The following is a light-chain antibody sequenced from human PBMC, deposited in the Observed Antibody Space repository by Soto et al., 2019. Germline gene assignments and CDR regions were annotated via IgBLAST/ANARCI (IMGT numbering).Light chain of an antibody. CDR2: WAS. J-gene: IGKJ1*01. Sequence: DIVMTQSPDSLALSLGERATINCKSSQSVLYSSNSKNYLAWYQQKPGQPPTLLIYWASTRGSGVPDRFSGSGAGTDFALTISTRQAEDVAIYYCQQYYSTPPTFGQGTKVEIK. CDR1: QSVLYSSNSKNY. V-gene: IGKV4-1*01. CDR3: QQYYSTPPT.